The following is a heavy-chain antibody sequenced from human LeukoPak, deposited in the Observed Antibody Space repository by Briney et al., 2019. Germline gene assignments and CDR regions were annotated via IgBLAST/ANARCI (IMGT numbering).Heavy chain of an antibody. CDR3: AREEGYDSSGYYPDY. CDR2: INHSGST. J-gene: IGHJ4*02. V-gene: IGHV4-34*01. CDR1: GGSFSGYY. Sequence: SETLSLTFAVYGGSFSGYYWSWIRQPPGKGLEWIGEINHSGSTNYNPSLKSRVTISVDTSKNQFSLKLSSVTAADTAVYYCAREEGYDSSGYYPDYWGQGTLVTVSS. D-gene: IGHD3-22*01.